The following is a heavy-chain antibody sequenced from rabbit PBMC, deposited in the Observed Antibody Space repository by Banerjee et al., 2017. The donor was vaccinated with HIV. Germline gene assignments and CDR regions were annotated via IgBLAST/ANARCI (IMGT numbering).Heavy chain of an antibody. CDR3: ARAAVHYRLDL. V-gene: IGHV1S47*01. Sequence: QQQLEESGGGLVKPGGTLTLTCTASGFDFSSSVVYWVRQAPGKGPEWIAYIDSDDGSTDYANWVNGRFTISATSSTTVTLQMTSLTAADTATYFCARAAVHYRLDLWGQGTLVTVS. CDR1: GFDFSSSV. CDR2: IDSDDGST. J-gene: IGHJ6*01. D-gene: IGHD1-1*01.